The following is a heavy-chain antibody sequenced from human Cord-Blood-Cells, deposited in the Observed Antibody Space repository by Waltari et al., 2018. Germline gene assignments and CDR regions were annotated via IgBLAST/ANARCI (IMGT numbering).Heavy chain of an antibody. V-gene: IGHV3-66*01. J-gene: IGHJ3*02. D-gene: IGHD2-21*02. CDR3: ARETYGGNFIGAFDI. CDR2: IYSGGST. Sequence: EVQLVVSGGGLVQPGGSLSLSCAASGFTVSSNYMSWSCPPPGKWLEWVSVIYSGGSTYYADSVKGRFTISRDNSKNTMYLQMNSLRAEDTAVYYCARETYGGNFIGAFDIWGQGTMVTVSS. CDR1: GFTVSSNY.